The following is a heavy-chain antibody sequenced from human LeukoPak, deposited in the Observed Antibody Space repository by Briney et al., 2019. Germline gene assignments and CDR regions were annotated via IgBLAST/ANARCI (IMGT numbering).Heavy chain of an antibody. V-gene: IGHV3-74*01. CDR1: GFTFSSCG. J-gene: IGHJ4*02. CDR3: VRDFRSADY. CDR2: ICPGGTIT. Sequence: GGSLRLSCAASGFTFSSCGMTWVRQTPGKGLIWVSRICPGGTITNYADSVKGRFTISRDDAKNMMFLQMNSLRADDTAVYYCVRDFRSADYWGQGTLVTVSS.